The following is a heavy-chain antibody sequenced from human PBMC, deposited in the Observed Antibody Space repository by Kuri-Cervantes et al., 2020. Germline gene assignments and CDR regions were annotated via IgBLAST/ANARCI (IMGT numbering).Heavy chain of an antibody. CDR2: INSDGSST. J-gene: IGHJ4*01. Sequence: LSLTCAASGFTFSSYWMHWVRQAPGKGLVWVSRINSDGSSTSYADSVKGRFAISRDDAKNSLYLQMNSLRDDDTAVYYCARDDCCLFDYWGHGTLVTVSS. D-gene: IGHD2-21*01. V-gene: IGHV3-74*01. CDR3: ARDDCCLFDY. CDR1: GFTFSSYW.